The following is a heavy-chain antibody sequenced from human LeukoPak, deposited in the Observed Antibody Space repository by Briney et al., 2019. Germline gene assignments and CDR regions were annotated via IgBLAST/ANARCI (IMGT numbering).Heavy chain of an antibody. CDR2: TNEHETEK. Sequence: GGSLRLSCAVSGFSFSTYWMSWVRQAPGKGLEWVGQTNEHETEKYYGDAVRGRFIIYRDNAKNSLYLQMNSLRAEDTAVYYCARGARELLHTEYFQHWGQGTLVTVSS. J-gene: IGHJ1*01. V-gene: IGHV3-7*01. CDR1: GFSFSTYW. D-gene: IGHD1-26*01. CDR3: ARGARELLHTEYFQH.